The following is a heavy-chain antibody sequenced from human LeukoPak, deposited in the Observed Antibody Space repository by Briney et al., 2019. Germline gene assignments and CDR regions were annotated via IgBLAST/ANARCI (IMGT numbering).Heavy chain of an antibody. Sequence: PGGSLSLSCAASGFTLSSYAMLGVRPAPGKGLEWVAVISYDGSNKYYADSVKGRFTISRDNSKTTLYLQMNSLRAEDTAVYYCARGLWELLKYYFDDWGQGTLVTVSS. J-gene: IGHJ4*02. CDR3: ARGLWELLKYYFDD. CDR1: GFTLSSYA. CDR2: ISYDGSNK. V-gene: IGHV3-30-3*01. D-gene: IGHD1-26*01.